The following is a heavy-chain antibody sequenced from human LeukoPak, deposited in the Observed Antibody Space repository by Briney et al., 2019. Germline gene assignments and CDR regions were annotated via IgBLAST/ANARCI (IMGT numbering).Heavy chain of an antibody. D-gene: IGHD3-9*01. CDR2: IWYDGSNK. CDR3: ARDLTAGYYYYYGMDV. J-gene: IGHJ6*02. Sequence: GGSLRLSCAASGFTFSSYGMHWVRQAPGKGLEWVAVIWYDGSNKYYADSVKGRFTISRDNSKNTLYLQMNSLRAEDTAVYYCARDLTAGYYYYYGMDVWGQGTTVTVSS. V-gene: IGHV3-33*01. CDR1: GFTFSSYG.